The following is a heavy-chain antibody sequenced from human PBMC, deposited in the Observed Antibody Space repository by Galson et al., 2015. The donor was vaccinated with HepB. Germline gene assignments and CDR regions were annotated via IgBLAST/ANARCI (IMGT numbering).Heavy chain of an antibody. CDR1: GGSVSTYR. CDR2: MYYGGTS. D-gene: IGHD5-12*01. Sequence: ETLSLTCSVSGGSVSTYRWSWIRQPPGKGLQWIGYMYYGGTSNYNPSLKGRVSISVDTSKNQFSLKLTSVTAVDTAVYYCATLSGSYSGLARVFDFWGQGSLVTVSS. CDR3: ATLSGSYSGLARVFDF. J-gene: IGHJ4*02. V-gene: IGHV4-59*02.